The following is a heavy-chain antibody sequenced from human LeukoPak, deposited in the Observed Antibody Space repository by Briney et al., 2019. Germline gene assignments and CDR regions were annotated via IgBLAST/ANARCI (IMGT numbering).Heavy chain of an antibody. V-gene: IGHV3-30*04. CDR2: ISYDGSNK. Sequence: PGRSLRLSCAASGFTFSSYAMHWVRQAPGKGLEWVAVISYDGSNKYYADSVKGRFTISRDNSKNTLYLQMNSLRAEDTAVYYCARAETLLWFGESPGRGMDVWGKGTTVTVSS. J-gene: IGHJ6*04. CDR1: GFTFSSYA. D-gene: IGHD3-10*01. CDR3: ARAETLLWFGESPGRGMDV.